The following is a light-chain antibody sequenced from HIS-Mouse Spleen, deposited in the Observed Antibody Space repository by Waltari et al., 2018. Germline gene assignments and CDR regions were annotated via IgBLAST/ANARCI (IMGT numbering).Light chain of an antibody. Sequence: QSALTQPASVSGSPGQSITISCTGTSSDVGGYNYVSWYQQHPGKAPKLMIYDVSNRPSGVSNRFPGSQSGNTASLTISGLQAEDEADYYCSSYTSSSTEVFGGGTKLTVL. J-gene: IGLJ2*01. CDR3: SSYTSSSTEV. V-gene: IGLV2-14*03. CDR1: SSDVGGYNY. CDR2: DVS.